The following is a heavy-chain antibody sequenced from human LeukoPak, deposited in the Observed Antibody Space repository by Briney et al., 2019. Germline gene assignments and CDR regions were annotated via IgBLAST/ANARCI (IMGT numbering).Heavy chain of an antibody. V-gene: IGHV1-2*02. J-gene: IGHJ4*02. CDR1: GYTFTGYY. D-gene: IGHD3-22*01. CDR3: ARGPPRKVTMIVVVRQFDY. Sequence: ASVKVSCKASGYTFTGYYMHWVRQAPGQGLEWMGWINPNSGGRNYAQKFQGRVTMTRDTSISTAYMELSRLRSDDTAVYYCARGPPRKVTMIVVVRQFDYWGQGTLVTVSS. CDR2: INPNSGGR.